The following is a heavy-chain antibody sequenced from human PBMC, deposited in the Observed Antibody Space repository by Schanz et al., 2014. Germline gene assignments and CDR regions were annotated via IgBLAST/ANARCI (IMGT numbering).Heavy chain of an antibody. CDR3: VGIHVAVAEAFY. D-gene: IGHD6-19*01. CDR1: GFTFSSYA. V-gene: IGHV3-66*02. Sequence: EVQLVESGGGLVQPGGSLRFSCAASGFTFSSYAMSWVRQAPGKGLEWVSVIYSGGSIYYADSVEGRFTISRDNAKNTLYLQMNSLRPEDTALYYCVGIHVAVAEAFYWGQGALVIVS. CDR2: IYSGGSI. J-gene: IGHJ4*02.